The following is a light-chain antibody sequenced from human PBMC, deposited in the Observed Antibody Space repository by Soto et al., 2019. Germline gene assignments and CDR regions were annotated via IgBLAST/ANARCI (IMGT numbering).Light chain of an antibody. CDR3: NSYSSSSSV. V-gene: IGLV2-14*03. J-gene: IGLJ1*01. CDR2: DVS. Sequence: QSALTQPASVSGSPGQSITISCTGTNSDVTVYNYVSWYQHHPGKAPKLMIYDVSNRPSGVSNRFSGSKSGNTASLTISGLQAEDEADYYCNSYSSSSSVFGTGTKVTV. CDR1: NSDVTVYNY.